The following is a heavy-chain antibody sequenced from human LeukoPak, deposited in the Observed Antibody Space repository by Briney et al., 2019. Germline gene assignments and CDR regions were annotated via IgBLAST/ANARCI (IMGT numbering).Heavy chain of an antibody. CDR2: MNTNTGAT. D-gene: IGHD6-19*01. Sequence: ASVKVSCTPSGYTFTGYYLHWLRQAPGQGLEWMGWMNTNTGATMYAQKFQDRVTLTRDTSISTGYLELTSLRSDDTALYYCARDRVGSGWPRPYYFEFWGQGTLVTVSS. CDR3: ARDRVGSGWPRPYYFEF. J-gene: IGHJ4*02. V-gene: IGHV1-2*02. CDR1: GYTFTGYY.